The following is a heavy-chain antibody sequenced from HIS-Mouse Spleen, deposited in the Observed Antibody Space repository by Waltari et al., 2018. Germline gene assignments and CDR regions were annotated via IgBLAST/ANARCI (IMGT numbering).Heavy chain of an antibody. CDR3: AREIPYSSSWYDWYFDL. CDR1: GCSISSSSYY. Sequence: QLQLQESGPGLVKPSETLSLTCTVSGCSISSSSYYWGWIRQPPGKGLEWIGSIHYSGGTYYNPSLKSRVTRSVDTSKNQFSLKLSSVTAADTAVYYCAREIPYSSSWYDWYFDLWGRGTLVTVSS. V-gene: IGHV4-39*07. CDR2: IHYSGGT. J-gene: IGHJ2*01. D-gene: IGHD6-13*01.